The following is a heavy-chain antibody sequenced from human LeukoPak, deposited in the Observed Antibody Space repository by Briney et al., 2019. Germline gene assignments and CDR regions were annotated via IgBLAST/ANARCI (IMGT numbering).Heavy chain of an antibody. CDR1: VGSFSCYY. D-gene: IGHD6-13*01. CDR2: IKHSRST. J-gene: IGHJ5*02. CDR3: ARGGFDRSSWYRARLGFDP. V-gene: IGHV4-34*01. Sequence: PSETLSLTCAVYVGSFSCYYWSWIPQPPGKGLELIGEIKHSRSTYYNPSLKGRVPISVDTSKNQFSLKLSSVTAADTAVYYCARGGFDRSSWYRARLGFDPWGQGTLVTVSS.